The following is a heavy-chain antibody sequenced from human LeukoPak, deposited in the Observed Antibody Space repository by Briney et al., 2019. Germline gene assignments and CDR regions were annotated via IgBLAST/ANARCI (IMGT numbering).Heavy chain of an antibody. CDR1: GGSTTSGSYY. Sequence: SETLSLTCTVPGGSTTSGSYYWSWFRQPAGKGLEWIGHIHASGRTNYNPSLKSRVTISVDTSNNQFSLKLSSVTAADTAVYYCARDFGILVRAFDIWGQGTMVTVSS. CDR3: ARDFGILVRAFDI. V-gene: IGHV4-61*09. CDR2: IHASGRT. J-gene: IGHJ3*02. D-gene: IGHD2-21*01.